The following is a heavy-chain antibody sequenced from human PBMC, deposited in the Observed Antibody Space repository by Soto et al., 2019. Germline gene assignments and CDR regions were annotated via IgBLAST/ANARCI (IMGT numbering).Heavy chain of an antibody. CDR3: ARKYYYGAGTLDY. D-gene: IGHD3-10*01. J-gene: IGHJ4*02. Sequence: PGESLKISCKGSGYSFTSYWISWVRQMPGKGLEWMGIIYPGDSETRYSPSFQGQVTMSADKSISTAYLQWSSLKASDSGMYYCARKYYYGAGTLDYWGQGTLVTVSS. CDR2: IYPGDSET. CDR1: GYSFTSYW. V-gene: IGHV5-51*01.